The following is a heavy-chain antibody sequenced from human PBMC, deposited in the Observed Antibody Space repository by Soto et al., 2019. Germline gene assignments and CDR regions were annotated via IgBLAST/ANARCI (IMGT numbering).Heavy chain of an antibody. V-gene: IGHV5-51*01. J-gene: IGHJ3*02. CDR3: ARRHRGSVEPNAFDI. Sequence: PGESLKISCKGSGYSFTSYWIGWVRQMPGKGLEWMGIIYPGDSDTRYSPSFQGQVTISADKSISTAYLQWSSLKASDTAMYYCARRHRGSVEPNAFDIWGQGTTVTVSS. CDR2: IYPGDSDT. CDR1: GYSFTSYW.